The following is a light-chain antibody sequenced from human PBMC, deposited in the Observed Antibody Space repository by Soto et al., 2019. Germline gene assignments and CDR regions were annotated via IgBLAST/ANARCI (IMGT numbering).Light chain of an antibody. CDR3: QQYNNWPRT. CDR1: QSVSSS. J-gene: IGKJ2*01. CDR2: GAS. Sequence: EIVMTQSPVTLSVSPGERATLSCRASQSVSSSLAWFQQKPGQAPRLLIYGASTRATGIQARFSGSGSGTEFTLTISSLQSEDFAVYYCQQYNNWPRTFGQGTKLEMK. V-gene: IGKV3-15*01.